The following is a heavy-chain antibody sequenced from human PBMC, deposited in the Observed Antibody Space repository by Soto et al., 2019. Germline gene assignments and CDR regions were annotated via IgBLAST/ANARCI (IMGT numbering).Heavy chain of an antibody. V-gene: IGHV1-18*04. D-gene: IGHD3-3*01. CDR1: GYTFTSYG. Sequence: ASVKVSCKASGYTFTSYGISWVRQAPGQGLEWMGWISAYNGNTNYAQKLQGRVTMTTDTSTSTAYMELRSLRSDDTAVYYCARVTGTLRFLEFPFDYWGQGTLVTVSS. J-gene: IGHJ4*02. CDR2: ISAYNGNT. CDR3: ARVTGTLRFLEFPFDY.